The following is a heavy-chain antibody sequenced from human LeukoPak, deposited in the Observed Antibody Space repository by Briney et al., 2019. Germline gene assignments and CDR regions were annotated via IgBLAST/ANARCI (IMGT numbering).Heavy chain of an antibody. D-gene: IGHD3-10*01. V-gene: IGHV1-2*02. J-gene: IGHJ4*02. CDR1: GYTFTGYY. CDR2: INPNSGGT. Sequence: ASVKVSCKAPGYTFTGYYMHWVRQAPGQGLEWMGWINPNSGGTNYAQKFQGRVTMTRDTSINTASMELSRLTSDDTAVYYCARDLGLGSFFGYWGQGTLVTVSS. CDR3: ARDLGLGSFFGY.